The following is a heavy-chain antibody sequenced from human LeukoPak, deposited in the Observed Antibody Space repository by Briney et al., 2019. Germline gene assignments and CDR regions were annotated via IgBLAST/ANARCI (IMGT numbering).Heavy chain of an antibody. D-gene: IGHD3-22*01. J-gene: IGHJ5*02. CDR2: IYSGGST. CDR3: ARDSSYYDSSGYFNWFDP. Sequence: GGSLRLSCAASGFTFSDYYMSWVRQAPGKGLEWVSVIYSGGSTYYADSVKGRFTISRDNSKNTLYLQMNSLRAEDTAVYYCARDSSYYDSSGYFNWFDPWGQGTLVTVSS. V-gene: IGHV3-53*01. CDR1: GFTFSDYY.